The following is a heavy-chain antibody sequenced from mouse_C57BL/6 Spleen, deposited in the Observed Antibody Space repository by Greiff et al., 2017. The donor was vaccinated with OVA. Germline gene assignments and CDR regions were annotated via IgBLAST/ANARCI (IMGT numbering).Heavy chain of an antibody. CDR3: AKAYYDGSSYGSAMDY. D-gene: IGHD1-1*01. J-gene: IGHJ4*01. Sequence: QVQLQQPGAELVKPGASVKLSCKASGYTFTSYWMHWVKQRPGRGLEWIGRIDPNSGGTKYNEKFKSKATLTVDKPSSTAYMQLSSLTSEDSAVYYGAKAYYDGSSYGSAMDYWGQGTSVTVSS. V-gene: IGHV1-72*01. CDR1: GYTFTSYW. CDR2: IDPNSGGT.